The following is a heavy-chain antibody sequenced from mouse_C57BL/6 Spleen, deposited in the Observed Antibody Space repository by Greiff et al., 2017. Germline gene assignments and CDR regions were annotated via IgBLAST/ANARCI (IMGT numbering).Heavy chain of an antibody. Sequence: VQLQQSGPELVKPGASVKIPCKASGYTFTDYNMDWVKQSHGKSLEWIGDINPNNGGTSYNQKFKGKATLTVEKSSSTAYMELRSLTSEDTAVYYCARLGYDYDGFAYWGQGTLVTVSA. J-gene: IGHJ3*01. CDR2: INPNNGGT. V-gene: IGHV1-18*01. CDR1: GYTFTDYN. D-gene: IGHD2-4*01. CDR3: ARLGYDYDGFAY.